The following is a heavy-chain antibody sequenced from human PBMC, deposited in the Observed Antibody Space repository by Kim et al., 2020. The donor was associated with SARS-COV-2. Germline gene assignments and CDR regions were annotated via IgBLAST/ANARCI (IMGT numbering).Heavy chain of an antibody. V-gene: IGHV3-48*03. CDR3: ARGGDIAMIPDY. Sequence: YYADPVEGRFTISRDNAKNSLYLKMNSLRAEDTALYYCARGGDIAMIPDYWGQGTLVTVSS. D-gene: IGHD3-22*01. J-gene: IGHJ4*02.